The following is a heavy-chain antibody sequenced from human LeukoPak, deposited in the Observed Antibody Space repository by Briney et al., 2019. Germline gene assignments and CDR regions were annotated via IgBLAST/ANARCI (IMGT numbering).Heavy chain of an antibody. V-gene: IGHV1-2*02. CDR3: ARKGEIYGDYDY. D-gene: IGHD4-17*01. Sequence: ASVKVSCKASGYTFTGYYMHWVRRAPGQGREWMGWINPNSGGTHYAQKFQGRVTVTRDTSISTTYMDLSRLKSDDTAIYYCARKGEIYGDYDYWGQGTLFTVSS. J-gene: IGHJ4*02. CDR2: INPNSGGT. CDR1: GYTFTGYY.